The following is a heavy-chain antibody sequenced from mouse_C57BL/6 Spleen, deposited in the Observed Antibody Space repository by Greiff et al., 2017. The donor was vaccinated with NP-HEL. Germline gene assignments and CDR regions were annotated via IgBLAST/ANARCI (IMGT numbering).Heavy chain of an antibody. D-gene: IGHD3-1*01. J-gene: IGHJ4*01. V-gene: IGHV1-54*01. CDR3: APQIDYAMDY. CDR2: INPGSGGT. Sequence: VQLVESGAELVRPGTSVKVSCKASGYAFTNYLIEWVKQRPGQGLEWIGVINPGSGGTNYNEKFKGKATLTADKSSSTAYMQLSSLTSEDSAVYFWAPQIDYAMDYWGQGTSVTVSS. CDR1: GYAFTNYL.